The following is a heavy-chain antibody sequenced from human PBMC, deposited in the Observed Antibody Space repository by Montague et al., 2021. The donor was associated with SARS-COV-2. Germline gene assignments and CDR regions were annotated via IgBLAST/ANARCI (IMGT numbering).Heavy chain of an antibody. J-gene: IGHJ3*02. V-gene: IGHV4-31*03. CDR1: GGSISSGGYY. Sequence: TLSLTCIVSGGSISSGGYYWSWIRQHPGKGLVWIGYIDYSGSTYYNPSLKSRVTISVDTSKNQFSLKLSSVTAADTAVYYCARAATITMIVVAIDAFDIWGQGTMVTVSS. CDR3: ARAATITMIVVAIDAFDI. D-gene: IGHD3-22*01. CDR2: IDYSGST.